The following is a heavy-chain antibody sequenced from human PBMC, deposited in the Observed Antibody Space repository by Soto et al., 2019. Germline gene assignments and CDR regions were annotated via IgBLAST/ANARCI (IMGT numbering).Heavy chain of an antibody. CDR2: FDPEDGET. V-gene: IGHV1-24*01. J-gene: IGHJ6*02. CDR3: ATESTTPHYYYYYGMDV. Sequence: VSCKVSGYTLTELSMHWVRQAPGKGLEWMGGFDPEDGETIYAQKFQGRVTMTEDTSTDTAYMELSSLRSEDTAVYYCATESTTPHYYYYYGMDVWGQGTTVTVSS. D-gene: IGHD4-17*01. CDR1: GYTLTELS.